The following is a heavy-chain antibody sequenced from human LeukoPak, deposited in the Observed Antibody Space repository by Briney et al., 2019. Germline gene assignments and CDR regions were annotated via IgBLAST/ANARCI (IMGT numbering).Heavy chain of an antibody. J-gene: IGHJ5*02. D-gene: IGHD6-19*01. CDR3: VRDHSGWSLDP. V-gene: IGHV3-48*03. CDR1: GFTFSSYE. Sequence: GGSLRLSCAASGFTFSSYEMNWVRQAPGKELEWVSYISDSGTTIYYADSVKGRFTISRDNAKNSLYLQMNSLRAEDTAVYYCVRDHSGWSLDPWGQGTLVTVSS. CDR2: ISDSGTTI.